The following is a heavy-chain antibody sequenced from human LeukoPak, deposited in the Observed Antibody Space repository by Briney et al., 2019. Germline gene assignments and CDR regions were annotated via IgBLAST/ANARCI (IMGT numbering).Heavy chain of an antibody. V-gene: IGHV4-34*01. J-gene: IGHJ6*03. Sequence: SETLSLTCAVYGGSFSNYYWSWIRQTPGKGMEWIGEINDSGRTNYNPSLMSRVTVSVDTSKNQFSLRLTSVTATDTAVYYCARRWNYGRNYYIDVWGKGAAVSV. CDR2: INDSGRT. CDR1: GGSFSNYY. CDR3: ARRWNYGRNYYIDV. D-gene: IGHD1-7*01.